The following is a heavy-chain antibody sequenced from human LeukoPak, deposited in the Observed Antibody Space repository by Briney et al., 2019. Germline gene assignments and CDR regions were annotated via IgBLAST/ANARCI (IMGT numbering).Heavy chain of an antibody. CDR2: IIPIFGTA. CDR3: ARAAYSSFYYYYYGMDV. J-gene: IGHJ6*02. Sequence: SVKVSCKASGGTFSSYAISWVRQAPGQGLEWMGGIIPIFGTANYAQKFQGRVTITADESTSTAYMELSSLRSEDTAVYYCARAAYSSFYYYYYGMDVWGQGTTVTVSS. D-gene: IGHD6-6*01. V-gene: IGHV1-69*13. CDR1: GGTFSSYA.